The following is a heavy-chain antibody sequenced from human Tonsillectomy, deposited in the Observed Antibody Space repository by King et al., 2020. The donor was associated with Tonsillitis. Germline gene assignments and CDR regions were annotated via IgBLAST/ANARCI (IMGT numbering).Heavy chain of an antibody. Sequence: QLVQSGAEVKKPGSSVMVSCKASGGAFSNYAISWVRQAPGQGLEWMGRIIPVPGITTYAQKFQGRVTITADTSTTTAFMELSSLRSEDTGMYDCARDRDYCYAATCYNPPRAWGQGTLVTVSA. D-gene: IGHD2-2*02. V-gene: IGHV1-69*04. CDR2: IIPVPGIT. CDR1: GGAFSNYA. J-gene: IGHJ5*02. CDR3: ARDRDYCYAATCYNPPRA.